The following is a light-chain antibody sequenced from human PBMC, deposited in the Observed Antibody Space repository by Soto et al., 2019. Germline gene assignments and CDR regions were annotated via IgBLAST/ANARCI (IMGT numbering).Light chain of an antibody. CDR3: AAWDDSLNGLV. Sequence: QSVLTQPPSASGTPGQRVTISSSGSSSNIGSNTVNWYQQLPGTAPKLLIYSDNQRPSGVPDRFSVSKSGTSVSLAISGLQSDDEADYYCAAWDDSLNGLVFGGGTKLTVL. CDR1: SSNIGSNT. V-gene: IGLV1-44*01. CDR2: SDN. J-gene: IGLJ2*01.